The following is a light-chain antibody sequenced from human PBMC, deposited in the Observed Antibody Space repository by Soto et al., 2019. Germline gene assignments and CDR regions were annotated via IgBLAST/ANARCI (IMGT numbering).Light chain of an antibody. CDR2: GTS. J-gene: IGKJ2*01. Sequence: EIVLTQSPGTLSLSPGERATLSCRTSQSVASTYLAWYQQKVGQAPRLLIYGTSTRATGIPDRFSGSGSGTDFTLPISRLEPEDSAVYYCQQYDGSVYTFGQGTKLEIK. CDR1: QSVASTY. CDR3: QQYDGSVYT. V-gene: IGKV3-20*01.